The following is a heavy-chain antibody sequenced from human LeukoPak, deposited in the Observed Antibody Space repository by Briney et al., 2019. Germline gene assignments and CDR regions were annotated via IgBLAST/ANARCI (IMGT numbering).Heavy chain of an antibody. CDR1: GFTFSTYA. V-gene: IGHV3-48*01. CDR3: TRGGAARPDY. J-gene: IGHJ4*02. Sequence: PGGSLRLSCAASGFTFSTYAMSWVRQPPGKGLEWVSYISSNSRTIDYANSVKGRFTVSRDNAKNSLFLQMNSLRAEDTAVYYCTRGGAARPDYWGQGTLVTVSS. CDR2: ISSNSRTI. D-gene: IGHD6-6*01.